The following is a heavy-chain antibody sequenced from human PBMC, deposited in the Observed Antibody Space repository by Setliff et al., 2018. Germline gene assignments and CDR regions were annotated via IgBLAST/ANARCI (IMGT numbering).Heavy chain of an antibody. J-gene: IGHJ3*02. CDR3: ARRPTGPGAPFDI. D-gene: IGHD3-10*01. CDR2: IHYNGNL. Sequence: SETLSLTCAVSGGSISSSSCYWGWIRQSPGEGLEWIANIHYNGNLYYNPSLKNRATISMDTSKIQFSLKLISVTAADTALYFCARRPTGPGAPFDIWGHGTMVTVSS. V-gene: IGHV4-39*01. CDR1: GGSISSSSCY.